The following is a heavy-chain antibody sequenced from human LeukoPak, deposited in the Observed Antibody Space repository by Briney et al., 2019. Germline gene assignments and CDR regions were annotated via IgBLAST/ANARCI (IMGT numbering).Heavy chain of an antibody. J-gene: IGHJ4*02. V-gene: IGHV5-51*01. CDR3: ARQAGYSGRYRFFDF. CDR2: IYPGDSDA. CDR1: GYSFISYW. Sequence: GESLKISCETSGYSFISYWIGWVRQMPGKGLEWMGVIYPGDSDATYSPSFQGQVTISVDKSIGTAFLRWSSLKASDTAVYYCARQAGYSGRYRFFDFWGPGTLVTVSS. D-gene: IGHD1-26*01.